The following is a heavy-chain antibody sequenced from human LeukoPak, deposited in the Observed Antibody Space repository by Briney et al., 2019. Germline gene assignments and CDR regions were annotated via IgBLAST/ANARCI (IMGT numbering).Heavy chain of an antibody. J-gene: IGHJ4*02. CDR3: ALAVAGTGLLGVDY. CDR2: IYYSGST. CDR1: GGSVSSGSYY. Sequence: SETLSLTCTVSGGSVSSGSYYWSWIRQPPGKGLEWIGYIYYSGSTNYNPSLKSRVTISVDTSKNQFSLKLSSVTAGDTAVYYCALAVAGTGLLGVDYWGQGTLVTVSS. V-gene: IGHV4-61*01. D-gene: IGHD6-19*01.